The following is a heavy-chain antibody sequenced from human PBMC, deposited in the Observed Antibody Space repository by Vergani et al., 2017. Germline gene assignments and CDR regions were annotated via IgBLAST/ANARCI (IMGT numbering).Heavy chain of an antibody. CDR1: GFSLSTSGVG. Sequence: QITLKESGPTLVKPTQTLTLTCTFSGFSLSTSGVGVGWIRQPPGKALEWLALIYWDVDKRYSPSLKSRLTITKDTSKNQVVLTMTNMDPVDTATYYCAHRPENYYGSGSYYGPNWFDPWGQGTLVTVSS. D-gene: IGHD3-10*01. CDR2: IYWDVDK. V-gene: IGHV2-5*02. J-gene: IGHJ5*02. CDR3: AHRPENYYGSGSYYGPNWFDP.